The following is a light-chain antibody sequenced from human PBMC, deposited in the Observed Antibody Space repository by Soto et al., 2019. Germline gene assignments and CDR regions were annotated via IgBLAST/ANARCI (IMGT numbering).Light chain of an antibody. CDR1: NIGSKS. Sequence: SYELTQPPSVSVAPGKTARITCGGNNIGSKSVHWYQQKPGQAPVLVIYYDSDRPSGIPERFSGSNSGNTATLTISRVEAGDEADYYCQVWDSSGDHLYVFGTGTKATV. V-gene: IGLV3-21*04. CDR2: YDS. CDR3: QVWDSSGDHLYV. J-gene: IGLJ1*01.